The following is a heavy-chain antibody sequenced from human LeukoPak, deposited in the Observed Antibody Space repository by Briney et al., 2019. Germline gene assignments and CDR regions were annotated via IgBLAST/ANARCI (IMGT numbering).Heavy chain of an antibody. CDR1: GGSISSGSYY. Sequence: SETLSLTCTVSGGSISSGSYYWGWIRQPPGKGLEWIGTIHHSGSTYYNPSLKSRVTISVDTSKNQFSLKLSSVTAADTAVYYCARRPDTYQDYWGQGTLVTVSS. J-gene: IGHJ4*02. D-gene: IGHD1-14*01. CDR2: IHHSGST. CDR3: ARRPDTYQDY. V-gene: IGHV4-39*07.